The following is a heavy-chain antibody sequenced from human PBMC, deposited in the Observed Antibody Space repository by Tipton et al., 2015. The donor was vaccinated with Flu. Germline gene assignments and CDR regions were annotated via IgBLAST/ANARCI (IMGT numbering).Heavy chain of an antibody. J-gene: IGHJ4*02. D-gene: IGHD1-26*01. CDR2: IYSGGST. V-gene: IGHV3-66*02. Sequence: SLRLSCAASGLTVSDNYMSWVRQAPGKGLEWVSVIYSGGSTYNADSVKGRFTISRDNSKNTLYLEMNTLRAEDTAVYYCTRDSWKWSFDHWGQGTRVTVSS. CDR1: GLTVSDNY. CDR3: TRDSWKWSFDH.